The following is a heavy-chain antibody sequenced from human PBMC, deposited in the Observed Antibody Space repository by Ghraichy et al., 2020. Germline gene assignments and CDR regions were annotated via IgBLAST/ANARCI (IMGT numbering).Heavy chain of an antibody. CDR2: ISDDGGSE. CDR3: AKDQGEVVAGVYHDYGMDG. Sequence: GGSLRLSCEGAGFIIHNYAIHWVRQAPGKWLEWVTTISDDGGSEYYADSVRGRFTVSRDIFQNTVDLEMNSLGPDDTAVYYCAKDQGEVVAGVYHDYGMDGWGQGHTVAVAS. CDR1: GFIIHNYA. J-gene: IGHJ6*02. V-gene: IGHV3-30*18. D-gene: IGHD2-15*01.